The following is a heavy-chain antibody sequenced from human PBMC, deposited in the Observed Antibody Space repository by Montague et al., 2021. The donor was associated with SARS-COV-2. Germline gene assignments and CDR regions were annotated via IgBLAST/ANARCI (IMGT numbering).Heavy chain of an antibody. CDR2: IKQDGSEK. J-gene: IGHJ6*02. Sequence: SLRLSCAASGFTFSSYGMHWVRQAPGKGLEWVANIKQDGSEKYYVDSVKGRFTISRDNAKNSLYLQMNSLRAEDTAVYYCARDFYGSGSSYYYYGMDVWDQGTTVTVSS. V-gene: IGHV3-7*01. CDR1: GFTFSSYG. D-gene: IGHD3-10*01. CDR3: ARDFYGSGSSYYYYGMDV.